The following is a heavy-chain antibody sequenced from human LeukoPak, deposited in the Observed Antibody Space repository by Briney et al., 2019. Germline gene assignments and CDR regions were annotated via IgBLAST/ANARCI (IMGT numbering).Heavy chain of an antibody. CDR2: INWRSDEI. CDR1: GFTFDNYA. D-gene: IGHD1-26*01. J-gene: IGHJ6*03. V-gene: IGHV3-9*01. CDR3: ARDLEWELRTYYYYYMDV. Sequence: GGSLRLSCSASGFTFDNYAMHWVRQAPMKGLEWVASINWRSDEIGYADSVKGRFTISRDNAKNSLYLQMNSLRAEDTAVYYCARDLEWELRTYYYYYMDVWGKGTTVTVSS.